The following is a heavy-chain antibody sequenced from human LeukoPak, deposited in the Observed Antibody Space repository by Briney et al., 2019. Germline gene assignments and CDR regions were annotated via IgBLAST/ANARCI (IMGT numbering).Heavy chain of an antibody. V-gene: IGHV3-9*01. CDR3: AKGRYFDWSEDAFDI. CDR2: ISWNSGSI. J-gene: IGHJ3*02. Sequence: PGGSLRLSCAASGFTFDDYAMHWVRQAPGKGLEWVSGISWNSGSIGYADSVKGRFTISRDNAKNSLYLQMNSLRAEDTALYYCAKGRYFDWSEDAFDIWGQGTMVTVSS. D-gene: IGHD3-9*01. CDR1: GFTFDDYA.